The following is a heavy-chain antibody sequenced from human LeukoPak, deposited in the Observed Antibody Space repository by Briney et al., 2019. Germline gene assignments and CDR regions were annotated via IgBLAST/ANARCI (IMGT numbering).Heavy chain of an antibody. Sequence: GGSLRLSCAASGFTFSNYAMSWVRQAPGKGLEWVSSIFPSGGEIHYADSVRGRFTISRDNSKSTLYLQMNSLRAEDTAVYYCARDGLLRGAYWGQGTLVTVSS. CDR1: GFTFSNYA. D-gene: IGHD3-22*01. CDR3: ARDGLLRGAY. CDR2: IFPSGGEI. J-gene: IGHJ4*02. V-gene: IGHV3-23*01.